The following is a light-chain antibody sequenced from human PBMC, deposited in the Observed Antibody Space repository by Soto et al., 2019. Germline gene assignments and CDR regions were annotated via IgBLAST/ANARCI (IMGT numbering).Light chain of an antibody. Sequence: DIVMTQSPATLSVSPGERATLSCRASQNFSNNLAWYQQKPGQAPRLLIYGASTRATGLPARFSGSGSGTEFTLTISSLQSEDFAVYFCQQYNNWPPRTFGQGTKLEIK. J-gene: IGKJ2*01. CDR2: GAS. V-gene: IGKV3-15*01. CDR3: QQYNNWPPRT. CDR1: QNFSNN.